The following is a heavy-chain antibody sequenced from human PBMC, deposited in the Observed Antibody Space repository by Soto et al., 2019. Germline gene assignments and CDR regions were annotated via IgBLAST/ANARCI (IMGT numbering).Heavy chain of an antibody. CDR3: ARVGSSGYYGWFDP. CDR1: GGSVNSANYY. D-gene: IGHD3-22*01. Sequence: QVQLQESGPGLVKPSETLSLTCTVSGGSVNSANYYWSWIRQPPGKRLQWIGYIVYSGNSGSTNYSPSLDSRITISVDTSKNQFSLKLSSVTAADAALYYCARVGSSGYYGWFDPWGQGTLVPVSS. J-gene: IGHJ5*02. V-gene: IGHV4-61*01. CDR2: IVYSGNSGST.